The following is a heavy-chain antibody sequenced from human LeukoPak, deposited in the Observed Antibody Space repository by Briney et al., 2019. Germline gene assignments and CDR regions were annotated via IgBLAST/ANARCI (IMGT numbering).Heavy chain of an antibody. J-gene: IGHJ4*02. CDR1: GGTFSSYA. V-gene: IGHV1-69*13. CDR2: IIPIFGTA. CDR3: ARDQYCGGDCYSPPLDY. Sequence: SVKVSCKASGGTFSSYAISWVRQAPGQGLEWMGGIIPIFGTANYAQKFQGRVTITADESTSTAYMELSSLRSEDTAVYYCARDQYCGGDCYSPPLDYWGQGTLVTVSS. D-gene: IGHD2-21*02.